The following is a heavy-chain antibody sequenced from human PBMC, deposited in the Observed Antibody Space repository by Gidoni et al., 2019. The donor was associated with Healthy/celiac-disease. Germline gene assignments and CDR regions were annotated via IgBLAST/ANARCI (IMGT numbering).Heavy chain of an antibody. V-gene: IGHV4-30-4*01. CDR3: ARTVVPAAPTTPSDY. CDR1: GGSISSGDYY. CDR2: IYYSGST. Sequence: QVQLQESGPGLVKPSQTLSLTCTVSGGSISSGDYYWSWSRQPPGKGLELIGYIYYSGSTYYNPSLKSRVTISVDTSKNQFSLKLSSVTAADTAVYYCARTVVPAAPTTPSDYWGQGTLVTVSS. D-gene: IGHD2-2*01. J-gene: IGHJ4*02.